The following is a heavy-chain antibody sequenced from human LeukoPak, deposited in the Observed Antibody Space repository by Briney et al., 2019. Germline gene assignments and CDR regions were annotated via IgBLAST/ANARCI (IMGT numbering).Heavy chain of an antibody. D-gene: IGHD4-17*01. Sequence: ASVKVSCTASGYTFTGYNMYWVRQAPGQGLEWMGGINPNSGGTNYAQKFQGRVTTTRDTSISTAYMELSRLRSDDTAVYYCARIDSPLYGDYLTGYFDYWGQGTLVTVSS. CDR1: GYTFTGYN. J-gene: IGHJ4*02. CDR2: INPNSGGT. CDR3: ARIDSPLYGDYLTGYFDY. V-gene: IGHV1-2*02.